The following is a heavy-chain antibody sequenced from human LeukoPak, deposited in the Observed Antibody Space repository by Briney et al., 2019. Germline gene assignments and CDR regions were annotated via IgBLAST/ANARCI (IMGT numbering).Heavy chain of an antibody. V-gene: IGHV3-23*01. CDR1: GFTFSSYA. J-gene: IGHJ4*02. D-gene: IGHD4-11*01. CDR2: ISGSGGST. Sequence: GGSLRLSRAASGFTFSSYAMSWVRQAPGKGLEWVSGISGSGGSTKYADSVKGRFTFSRDNSKNTLYLQMNSLRAEDTAVYYCAKGPYDYSNHYIDYGGQGTLVTVSS. CDR3: AKGPYDYSNHYIDY.